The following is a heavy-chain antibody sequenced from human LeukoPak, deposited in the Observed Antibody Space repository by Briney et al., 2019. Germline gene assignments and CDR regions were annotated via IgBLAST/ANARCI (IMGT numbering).Heavy chain of an antibody. V-gene: IGHV4-4*07. Sequence: SETLSLTCTGSGGSISSYYWSWIRQPAGKGLERIGRICTSGSTNYNPSLKSRVTISVDTSKNQFSLTLSSVTAADTAVYYCARGAYYDILTGYSPGTFDYWGQGTLVTVPS. J-gene: IGHJ4*02. D-gene: IGHD3-9*01. CDR1: GGSISSYY. CDR2: ICTSGST. CDR3: ARGAYYDILTGYSPGTFDY.